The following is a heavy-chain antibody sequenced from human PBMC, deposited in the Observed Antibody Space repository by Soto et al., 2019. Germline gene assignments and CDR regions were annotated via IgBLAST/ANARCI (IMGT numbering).Heavy chain of an antibody. CDR2: INAGNGNT. Sequence: ASVKVSCKASGYTFTTYTMHWVRQAPGQRLEWMGWINAGNGNTKYSQKFQGRVTMTTDTSTSTAYMELRSLRPDDTAVYYCARDSPPADYWGQGTLVTVS. CDR3: ARDSPPADY. CDR1: GYTFTTYT. J-gene: IGHJ4*02. V-gene: IGHV1-3*01.